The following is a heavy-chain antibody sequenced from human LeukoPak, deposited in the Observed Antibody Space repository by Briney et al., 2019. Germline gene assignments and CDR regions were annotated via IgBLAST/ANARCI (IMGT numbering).Heavy chain of an antibody. Sequence: ASVKVSCKASGYTFTGYYMHWVRQAPGQGLEWMGRINPNSGGTNYAQKFQGRVTMTRDTSISTAYMELSRLRSDDTAVYYCARGEWELLRFPGAFDIWGQGTMVTVSS. V-gene: IGHV1-2*02. CDR3: ARGEWELLRFPGAFDI. D-gene: IGHD1-26*01. CDR1: GYTFTGYY. CDR2: INPNSGGT. J-gene: IGHJ3*02.